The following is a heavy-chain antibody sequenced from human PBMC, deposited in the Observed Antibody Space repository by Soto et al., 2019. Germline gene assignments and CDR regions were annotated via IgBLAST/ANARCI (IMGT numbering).Heavy chain of an antibody. CDR3: AIKTDGLLFDY. CDR1: GGTFSSYT. V-gene: IGHV1-69*02. CDR2: IIPILGIA. J-gene: IGHJ4*02. Sequence: SVKVSCKASGGTFSSYTISWVRQAPGRGLEWMGRIIPILGIANYAQKFQGRVTITADKSTSTAYMELSSLRSEDTAVYYCAIKTDGLLFDYWGQGTLVTFSS.